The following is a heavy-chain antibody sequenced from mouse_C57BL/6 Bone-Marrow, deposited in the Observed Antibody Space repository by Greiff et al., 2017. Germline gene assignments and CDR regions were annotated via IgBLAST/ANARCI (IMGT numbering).Heavy chain of an antibody. D-gene: IGHD2-10*02. Sequence: QVQLQQPGAELVKPGASVKMSCKASGYTFTSYWITWVKQRPGQGLEWIGDIYPGSGSTNYNEKFKSKATLTVDTSSSTAYMQLSSLTSEDSAVYYCARKGYGNYYWYFDVWGTGTTVTVSS. CDR3: ARKGYGNYYWYFDV. J-gene: IGHJ1*03. CDR2: IYPGSGST. V-gene: IGHV1-55*01. CDR1: GYTFTSYW.